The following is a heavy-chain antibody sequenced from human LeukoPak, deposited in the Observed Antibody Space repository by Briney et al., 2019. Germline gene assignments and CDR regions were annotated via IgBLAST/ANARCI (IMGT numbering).Heavy chain of an antibody. CDR1: GFTFSGSA. CDR3: AKDRGVVIPTSFLDY. V-gene: IGHV3-73*01. J-gene: IGHJ4*02. Sequence: GGSLRLSCAASGFTFSGSAMHWVRQASGKGLEWVGRIRSKANSYATAHAASVKGRFTISRDDSKNTAYLQMNSLKTEDTAVYYCAKDRGVVIPTSFLDYWGQGTLVTVSS. CDR2: IRSKANSYAT. D-gene: IGHD4-23*01.